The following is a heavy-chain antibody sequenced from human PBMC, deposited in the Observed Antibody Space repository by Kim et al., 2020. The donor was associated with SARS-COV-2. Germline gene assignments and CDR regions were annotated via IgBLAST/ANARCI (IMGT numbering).Heavy chain of an antibody. CDR1: GGSFSGYY. CDR3: ARGVGVIAAAGTTVDY. J-gene: IGHJ4*02. CDR2: INHSGST. V-gene: IGHV4-34*01. Sequence: SETLSLTCAVYGGSFSGYYWSWIRQPPGKGLEWIGEINHSGSTNYNPSLKSRVTISVDTSKNQFSLKLSSVTAADTAVYYCARGVGVIAAAGTTVDYWGQGTLVTVSS. D-gene: IGHD6-13*01.